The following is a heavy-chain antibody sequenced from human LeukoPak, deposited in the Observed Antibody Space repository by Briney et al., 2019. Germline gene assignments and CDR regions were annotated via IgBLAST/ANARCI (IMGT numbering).Heavy chain of an antibody. Sequence: GGSLRLSCAASGFTFSNAWMSWVRQAPGKGLEWVGRIKSKTYGGTTDYAAHVKGRFIISRDDSKNTLYVQMNSLKSEDTAVYYCTAFESGGFYWGQGTLVTVSS. CDR2: IKSKTYGGTT. CDR1: GFTFSNAW. D-gene: IGHD2-15*01. V-gene: IGHV3-15*01. J-gene: IGHJ4*02. CDR3: TAFESGGFY.